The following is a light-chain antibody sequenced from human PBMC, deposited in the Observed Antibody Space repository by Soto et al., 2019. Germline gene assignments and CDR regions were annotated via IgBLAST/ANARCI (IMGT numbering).Light chain of an antibody. CDR1: QSVSSSY. CDR2: GAS. V-gene: IGKV3-20*01. J-gene: IGKJ5*01. CDR3: QQYGSSPPVT. Sequence: EIVLTQSPGTLSLSPGARATLSCRASQSVSSSYLAWYQQKPGQAPRLLIYGASGMATGIPDRFSGSGSGTDFTLTISRLEPEDFAVYYCQQYGSSPPVTFGQGTRLEIK.